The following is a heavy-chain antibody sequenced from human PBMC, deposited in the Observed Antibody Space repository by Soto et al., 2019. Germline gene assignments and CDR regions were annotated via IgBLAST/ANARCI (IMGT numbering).Heavy chain of an antibody. Sequence: SVKVTCKASGGTFSRYTITWVRQAPGQGLEWMGGITPMFGTPNYAQKFQGRVTITADESTSTAYMELSSLRSEDTAMYYCARDGTLYDSSAYYYLYWGQGTLVTVSS. CDR1: GGTFSRYT. CDR2: ITPMFGTP. D-gene: IGHD3-22*01. J-gene: IGHJ4*02. CDR3: ARDGTLYDSSAYYYLY. V-gene: IGHV1-69*13.